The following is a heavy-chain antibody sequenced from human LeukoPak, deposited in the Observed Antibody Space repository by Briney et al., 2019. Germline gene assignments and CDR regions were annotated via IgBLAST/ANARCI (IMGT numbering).Heavy chain of an antibody. J-gene: IGHJ4*02. CDR1: GHSLSSGYY. V-gene: IGHV4-38-2*01. D-gene: IGHD2-2*01. Sequence: SETLSLTCAVSGHSLSSGYYWGWTRQPPGKGLEWIGRIYHSGSTFYNPPLKSRITISVDTSKNQFSLKLSSVTAADTAVYYCARLGYCSSTSCSFDYWGQGTLVTVSS. CDR2: IYHSGST. CDR3: ARLGYCSSTSCSFDY.